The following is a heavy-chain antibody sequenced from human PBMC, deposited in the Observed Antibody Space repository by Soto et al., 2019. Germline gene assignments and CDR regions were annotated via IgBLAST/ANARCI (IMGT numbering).Heavy chain of an antibody. V-gene: IGHV1-2*04. Sequence: QVQLVQSGAEVKKPGASVKVSCKASGYTFTGYYMHWVRQAPGQGLEWMGWINPNSGGTNYAQEFQGWGTMTRDTSISTAYRELSRLRSDDTAVYYCASGFGEFNYSGMDVWGQGTTVTVSS. CDR3: ASGFGEFNYSGMDV. J-gene: IGHJ6*02. D-gene: IGHD3-10*01. CDR2: INPNSGGT. CDR1: GYTFTGYY.